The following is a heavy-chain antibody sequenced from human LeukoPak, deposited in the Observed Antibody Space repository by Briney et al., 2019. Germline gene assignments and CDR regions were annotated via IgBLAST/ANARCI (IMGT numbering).Heavy chain of an antibody. CDR3: ARDFGYYGSGSYIH. CDR2: INPNSGGT. Sequence: ASVKVSXKASGYTFTGYYMHWVRQAPGQGLEWMGRINPNSGGTNYAQKFQGRVTMTRDTSISTAYMELSRLRSDDTAVYYCARDFGYYGSGSYIHWGQGTLVTVSS. J-gene: IGHJ4*02. V-gene: IGHV1-2*06. CDR1: GYTFTGYY. D-gene: IGHD3-10*01.